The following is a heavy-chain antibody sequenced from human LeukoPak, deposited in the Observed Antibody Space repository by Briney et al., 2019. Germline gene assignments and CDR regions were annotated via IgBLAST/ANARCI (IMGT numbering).Heavy chain of an antibody. J-gene: IGHJ6*03. D-gene: IGHD2-15*01. CDR3: ARACSGGSCYSRKSRADYYYYMDV. Sequence: ASVKVSCKASGYTFTSYDINWVRQATGQGLEWMGWMNPNSGNTGYAQKFQGRVTMTRNTSISTAYMELSSLRSEDTAVYYCARACSGGSCYSRKSRADYYYYMDVWGKGTTVTISS. CDR1: GYTFTSYD. CDR2: MNPNSGNT. V-gene: IGHV1-8*01.